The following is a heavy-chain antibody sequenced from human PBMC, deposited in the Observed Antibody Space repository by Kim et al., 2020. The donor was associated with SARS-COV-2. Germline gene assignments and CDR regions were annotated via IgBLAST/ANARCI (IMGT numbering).Heavy chain of an antibody. CDR2: INPSGGST. CDR1: GYTFTSYY. D-gene: IGHD3-10*01. CDR3: ARDFSLMVRGVIIRTNLRD. Sequence: ASVKVSCKASGYTFTSYYMHWVRQAPGQGLEWMGIINPSGGSTSYAQKFQGRVTMTRDTSTSTVYMELSSLRSEDTAVYYCARDFSLMVRGVIIRTNLRDWGQGTLVTVSS. V-gene: IGHV1-46*01. J-gene: IGHJ4*02.